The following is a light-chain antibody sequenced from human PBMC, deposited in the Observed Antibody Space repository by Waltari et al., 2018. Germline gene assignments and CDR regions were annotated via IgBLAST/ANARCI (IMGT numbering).Light chain of an antibody. CDR3: SSYTSSSTLYVV. CDR1: SSDVGGYNY. CDR2: EVS. J-gene: IGLJ2*01. V-gene: IGLV2-14*01. Sequence: SALTQPASVSGSPGQSITIPCTGTSSDVGGYNYVTWYQQHPGKAPKLMIYEVSNRPSGVSNRFSGSKSGNTASLTISGLQAEDEADYYCSSYTSSSTLYVVFGGGTKLTVL.